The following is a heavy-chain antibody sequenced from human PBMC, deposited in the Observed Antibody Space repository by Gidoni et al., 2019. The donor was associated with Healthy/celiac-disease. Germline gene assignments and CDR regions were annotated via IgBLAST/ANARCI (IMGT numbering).Heavy chain of an antibody. J-gene: IGHJ4*02. Sequence: EVQLVESGGGLVQPGRSLRLSCAASGFPFVDYAMHWVRQAPGKGLEWVSGISWNSGSIGYADSVKGRFTISRDNAKNSLYLQMNSLRAEDTALYYCAKIETKWLRGGLFDYWGQGTLVTVSS. CDR2: ISWNSGSI. CDR3: AKIETKWLRGGLFDY. D-gene: IGHD5-12*01. CDR1: GFPFVDYA. V-gene: IGHV3-9*01.